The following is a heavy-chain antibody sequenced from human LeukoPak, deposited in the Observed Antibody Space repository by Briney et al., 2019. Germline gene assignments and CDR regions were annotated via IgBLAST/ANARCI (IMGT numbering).Heavy chain of an antibody. J-gene: IGHJ3*02. Sequence: GGSLRLSCAASGFTFSSYWMSWVRQAPGKGLEWVVNIKQDGSEKYYVDSVKGRFTISRDNAKNSLYLQMNSLRVEDTAVYYCARAEEECSSTSGYAGGSRAFDIWGQGTMVTVSS. CDR1: GFTFSSYW. CDR2: IKQDGSEK. D-gene: IGHD2-2*01. V-gene: IGHV3-7*03. CDR3: ARAEEECSSTSGYAGGSRAFDI.